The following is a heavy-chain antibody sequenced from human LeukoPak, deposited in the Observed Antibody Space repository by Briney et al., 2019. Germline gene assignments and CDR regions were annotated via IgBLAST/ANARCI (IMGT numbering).Heavy chain of an antibody. D-gene: IGHD6-13*01. CDR1: GFTFSSYS. CDR3: ARDLSGYSST. CDR2: ISSTSNYI. J-gene: IGHJ5*02. V-gene: IGHV3-21*01. Sequence: PGGSLRLSCAASGFTFSSYSMNWVRQAPGKGLEWVSSISSTSNYIFYSDSVKDRFTVSRDNAKNSLYLQMNSLRAEDTAVYYCARDLSGYSSTWGQGTLVTVSS.